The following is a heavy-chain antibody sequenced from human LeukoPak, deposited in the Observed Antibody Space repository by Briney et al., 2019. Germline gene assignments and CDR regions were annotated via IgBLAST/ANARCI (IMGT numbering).Heavy chain of an antibody. Sequence: GASVKVSCKASGYTFTGYYMHWVRQAPGQGLEWMGWINPNSGGTNYAQKFQGRVTMTRDTSISTAYMELSRLRSDDTAVYYCAASQSYCGGDCYSGDAFGIWGQGTMVTVSS. J-gene: IGHJ3*02. CDR3: AASQSYCGGDCYSGDAFGI. V-gene: IGHV1-2*02. D-gene: IGHD2-21*01. CDR2: INPNSGGT. CDR1: GYTFTGYY.